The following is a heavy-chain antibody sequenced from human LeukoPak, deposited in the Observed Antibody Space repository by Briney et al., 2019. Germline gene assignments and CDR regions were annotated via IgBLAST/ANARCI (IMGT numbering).Heavy chain of an antibody. Sequence: ASVKVSCKVSGYTLTELSMHWVRQAPGKGLEWMGGFDPEDGETIYAQKFQGRVTITADESTSTAYMELSSLRSEDTAVYYCARDPSGSDYSWFDPWGQGTLVTVSS. CDR2: FDPEDGET. J-gene: IGHJ5*02. CDR1: GYTLTELS. D-gene: IGHD4-11*01. V-gene: IGHV1-24*01. CDR3: ARDPSGSDYSWFDP.